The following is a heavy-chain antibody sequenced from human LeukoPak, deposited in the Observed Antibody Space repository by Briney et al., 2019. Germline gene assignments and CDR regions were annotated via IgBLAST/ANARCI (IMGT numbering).Heavy chain of an antibody. CDR2: INHSGST. CDR3: ARDVKSRRRQWFGELSVYYYYYMDV. D-gene: IGHD3-10*01. J-gene: IGHJ6*03. CDR1: IGSFSGYH. V-gene: IGHV4-34*01. Sequence: SETLSLTCAVYIGSFSGYHWSWIRQFPGKGLEWIGEINHSGSTNYNPSLKSRVTISVDTSKNQFSLKLSSVTAADTAVYYCARDVKSRRRQWFGELSVYYYYYMDVWGKGTTVTISS.